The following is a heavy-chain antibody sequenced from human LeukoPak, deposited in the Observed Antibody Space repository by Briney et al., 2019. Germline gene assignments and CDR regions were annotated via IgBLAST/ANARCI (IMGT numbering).Heavy chain of an antibody. CDR3: ATTNDGGGYQWGDFFDF. Sequence: ASVXXSXXASXXTXXXXAMXXXXQARGQGREWMGRIIHHLLTTNRAQHFQDIVTLTADKSTTTAYIELTSLPSDDTAVYYCATTNDGGGYQWGDFFDFWGQGTLVTVSS. CDR1: XXTXXXXA. CDR2: IIHHLLTT. V-gene: IGHV1-69*04. J-gene: IGHJ4*02. D-gene: IGHD3-22*01.